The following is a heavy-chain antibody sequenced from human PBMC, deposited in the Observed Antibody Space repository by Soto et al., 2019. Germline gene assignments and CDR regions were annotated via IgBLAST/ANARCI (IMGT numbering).Heavy chain of an antibody. Sequence: FGGFSISKRKVGVGWIRQPPGKALEWLALIYWNDDKRYSPSLKSRLTITKDTSKNQVVLTMTNMDPVDTATYYCAHRRRAKSMVRRVIPSTWFAPWGQGTLVTVSS. CDR1: GFSISKRKVG. CDR2: IYWNDDK. CDR3: AHRRRAKSMVRRVIPSTWFAP. D-gene: IGHD3-10*01. V-gene: IGHV2-5*01. J-gene: IGHJ5*02.